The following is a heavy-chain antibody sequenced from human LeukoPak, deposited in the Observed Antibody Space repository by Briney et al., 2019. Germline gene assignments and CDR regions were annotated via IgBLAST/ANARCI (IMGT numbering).Heavy chain of an antibody. J-gene: IGHJ4*02. D-gene: IGHD3-16*02. CDR3: VRAYDHVWGSYRQPGDY. V-gene: IGHV1-18*01. CDR2: ISAYNGNA. Sequence: ASVKVSCKASGYTFNSYGIIWVRQAPGQGLEWMGWISAYNGNANYAQKLQGRVTMTTGTSTRTAYMELRSLRSDDTAVYYCVRAYDHVWGSYRQPGDYWGQGTLVTVSS. CDR1: GYTFNSYG.